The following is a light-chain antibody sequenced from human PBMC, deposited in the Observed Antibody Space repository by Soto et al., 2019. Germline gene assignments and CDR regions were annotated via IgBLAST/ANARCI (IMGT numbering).Light chain of an antibody. CDR2: DVS. Sequence: SVLTQPASVSGFPWQAITISCTGTSRDVCNYNSVSWYQQRPGKASKFMISDVSDRPAGVSNRFSGSKSGSTATLTISSLQAEDEADYYCGSYTSSRTYVFGTGTKVTVL. J-gene: IGLJ1*01. CDR3: GSYTSSRTYV. CDR1: SRDVCNYNS. V-gene: IGLV2-14*01.